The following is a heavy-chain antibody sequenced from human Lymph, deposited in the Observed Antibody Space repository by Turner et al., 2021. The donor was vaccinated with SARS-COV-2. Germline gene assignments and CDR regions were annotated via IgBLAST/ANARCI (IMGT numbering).Heavy chain of an antibody. CDR2: IYYSGST. CDR3: ANNLYCGGDCYYIDY. D-gene: IGHD2-21*02. V-gene: IGHV4-39*01. CDR1: GGSISSRSYY. Sequence: QLQLQESGPGLVKPSETLSHTLTVSGGSISSRSYYWGWIRHPQGKGLEWIGSIYYSGSTYYNPSLKSRVTISVDTSKNQFSLMLSSVTAADTAVYYCANNLYCGGDCYYIDYWGQGTLVTVSS. J-gene: IGHJ4*02.